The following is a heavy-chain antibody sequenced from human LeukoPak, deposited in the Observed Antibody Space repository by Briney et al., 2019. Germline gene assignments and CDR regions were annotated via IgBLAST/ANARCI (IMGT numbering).Heavy chain of an antibody. V-gene: IGHV1-18*01. D-gene: IGHD2-15*01. CDR1: GYTFINYG. Sequence: GASVKVSCTASGYTFINYGISWVRQAPGQGLEWMGWISPYNGNTKYLQKLQGRVTMTTDTSTSTAYMEVSSLRSDDTAVYYCARDVSDCSGGSCYSYFDYWGQGSLVTVSS. CDR2: ISPYNGNT. CDR3: ARDVSDCSGGSCYSYFDY. J-gene: IGHJ4*02.